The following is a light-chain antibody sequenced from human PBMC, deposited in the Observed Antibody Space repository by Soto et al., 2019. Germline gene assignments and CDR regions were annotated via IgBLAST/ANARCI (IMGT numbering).Light chain of an antibody. CDR3: SSFTTSSIPYV. CDR2: EVA. CDR1: STDVGAYNF. Sequence: QSALTQPASVSGSPGQSITISCTGTSTDVGAYNFVSWYQHHPGKAPKLMISEVANRPSGISNRFSGSKSGNTASLTISGLQAEHEPDYYCSSFTTSSIPYVFGIGNKVTVL. V-gene: IGLV2-14*01. J-gene: IGLJ1*01.